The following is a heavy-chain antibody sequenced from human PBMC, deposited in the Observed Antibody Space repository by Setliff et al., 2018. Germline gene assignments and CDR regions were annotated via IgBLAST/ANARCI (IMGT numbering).Heavy chain of an antibody. CDR2: ISYDGSNK. Sequence: SCAASGFTFSSYAMHWVRQAPGKGLEWVAVISYDGSNKYYVDSVKGRFSISRDNTKNSLYLQMNSLRAEDTAVYYCARRGGWYFSFDYWGQGTLVTVSS. CDR1: GFTFSSYA. D-gene: IGHD6-19*01. J-gene: IGHJ4*02. CDR3: ARRGGWYFSFDY. V-gene: IGHV3-30-3*01.